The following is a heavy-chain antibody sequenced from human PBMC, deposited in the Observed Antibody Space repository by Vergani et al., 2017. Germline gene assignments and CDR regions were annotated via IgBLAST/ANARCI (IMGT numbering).Heavy chain of an antibody. Sequence: EVQLLESGGGLVQPGGSLRLSCAASGFTFSSYAMSWVRQAPGKGLEWVSAISGSGGSTYYADSVKGRFTISRDNSKNTLYLQMNSLRAEDTAVYYCAKANWPYYYYYYGMDVWGQGTTVTVSS. J-gene: IGHJ6*02. CDR1: GFTFSSYA. CDR3: AKANWPYYYYYYGMDV. V-gene: IGHV3-23*01. CDR2: ISGSGGST. D-gene: IGHD1-1*01.